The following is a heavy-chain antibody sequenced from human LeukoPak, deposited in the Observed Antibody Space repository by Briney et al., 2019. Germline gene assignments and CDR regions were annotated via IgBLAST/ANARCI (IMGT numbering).Heavy chain of an antibody. J-gene: IGHJ4*02. D-gene: IGHD6-6*01. Sequence: ESGPTLLNPPQALTLTCTFSGFSLSTSGVGVGWIRQPPGKALEWLALIYWDDDKRYSPSLKSRLTITQDTSKNQVDLTMTNMDPVDTATYYCAHWEAAPLYFDYWGQGTLVTVSS. V-gene: IGHV2-5*02. CDR2: IYWDDDK. CDR3: AHWEAAPLYFDY. CDR1: GFSLSTSGVG.